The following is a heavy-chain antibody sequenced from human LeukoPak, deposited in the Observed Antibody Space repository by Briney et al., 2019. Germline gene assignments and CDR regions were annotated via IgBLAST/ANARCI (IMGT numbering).Heavy chain of an antibody. Sequence: GGSLRLSCAASGFTFSSYAMSWVRQAPGKGLEWVSAISGGSGGNTYYADSVKGRFTISRDNSKNTVCLQMNSLRAEDTAVYYCAKDSPAVVVPAYWGQGTLVTVSS. V-gene: IGHV3-23*01. CDR3: AKDSPAVVVPAY. CDR1: GFTFSSYA. CDR2: ISGGSGGNT. J-gene: IGHJ4*02. D-gene: IGHD2-2*01.